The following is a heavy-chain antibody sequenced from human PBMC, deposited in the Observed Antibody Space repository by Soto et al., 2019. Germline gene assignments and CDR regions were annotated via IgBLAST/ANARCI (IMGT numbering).Heavy chain of an antibody. CDR1: GFRFSSYG. J-gene: IGHJ6*02. CDR3: AKEKYQLLYFYYYDMDV. CDR2: ISGSGGST. D-gene: IGHD2-2*01. Sequence: TGGSLRLSCRTSGFRFSSYGMHWVRQAPGKGPEWVSAISGSGGSTYYADSVKGRFTISRDNSKNTLYLQMNSLRAEDTAVYYCAKEKYQLLYFYYYDMDVWGQGTTVTVSS. V-gene: IGHV3-23*01.